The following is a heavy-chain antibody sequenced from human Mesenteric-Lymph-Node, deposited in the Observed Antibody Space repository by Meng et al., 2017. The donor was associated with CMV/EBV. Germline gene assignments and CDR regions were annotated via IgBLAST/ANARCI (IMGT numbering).Heavy chain of an antibody. V-gene: IGHV3-53*01. CDR2: IYNDGRT. Sequence: GESLKISCVVSGFNVGNNHVNWVRQAPGKGLEWVSVIYNDGRTGYADSVKGRFAISRDNSINRAYLQMNGLRVEDTAMYFCHGFGGNSFWGQGTLVTVSS. J-gene: IGHJ4*02. D-gene: IGHD3-16*01. CDR3: HGFGGNSF. CDR1: GFNVGNNH.